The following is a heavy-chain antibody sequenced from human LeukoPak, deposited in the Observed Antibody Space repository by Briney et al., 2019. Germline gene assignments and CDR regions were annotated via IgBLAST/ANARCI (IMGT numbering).Heavy chain of an antibody. V-gene: IGHV3-74*01. Sequence: GGSLRLSCAASGNYWMHWVRQAPGKGLVWVSHINSDGSWTSYADSVKGRFTISKDNAKNTVYLQMNSLRAEDTAVYYCAKFAARYFDWFNPSPFDYWGQGTLVTVSS. D-gene: IGHD3-9*01. CDR1: GNYW. CDR3: AKFAARYFDWFNPSPFDY. J-gene: IGHJ4*02. CDR2: INSDGSWT.